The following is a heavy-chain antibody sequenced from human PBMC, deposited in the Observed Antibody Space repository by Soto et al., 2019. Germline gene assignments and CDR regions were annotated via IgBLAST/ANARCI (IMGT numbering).Heavy chain of an antibody. CDR1: GYTFTSYD. Sequence: ASVKVSCKASGYTFTSYDINWVRQATGQGLEWMGWMNPNSGNTGYAQKFQGRVTMTRNTSISTAYMELSSLRSEDTAVYYCARGLRDIVLMVCAFWGQGTLVTVSS. CDR3: ARGLRDIVLMVCAF. CDR2: MNPNSGNT. V-gene: IGHV1-8*01. J-gene: IGHJ4*02. D-gene: IGHD2-8*01.